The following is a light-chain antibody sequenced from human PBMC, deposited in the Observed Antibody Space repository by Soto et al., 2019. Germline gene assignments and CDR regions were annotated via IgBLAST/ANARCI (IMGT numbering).Light chain of an antibody. Sequence: DIQMTQSPPSLSASVGDRVTITCRASQNIRTYLNWYQQKPGKAPKLLIYAASTLQSGVPSRFRGSGSETDFTLTISSLQHEDFATYYCQQSYDTPLTFGGGTKVDIK. CDR1: QNIRTY. CDR3: QQSYDTPLT. CDR2: AAS. V-gene: IGKV1-39*01. J-gene: IGKJ4*01.